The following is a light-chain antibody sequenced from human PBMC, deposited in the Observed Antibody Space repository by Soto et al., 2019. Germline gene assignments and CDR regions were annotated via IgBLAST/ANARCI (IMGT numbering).Light chain of an antibody. J-gene: IGKJ1*01. CDR2: DAS. V-gene: IGKV3-11*01. CDR3: QVRSNWPTWT. Sequence: EIVSTQPPATLSLSPGDRATLSCRASQSVSNFLAWYQQKPGQAPRLLIYDASNRATGIPARFSGGGSGTDFTLTISSLEPEDFAVYYCQVRSNWPTWTFGQGTKVDIK. CDR1: QSVSNF.